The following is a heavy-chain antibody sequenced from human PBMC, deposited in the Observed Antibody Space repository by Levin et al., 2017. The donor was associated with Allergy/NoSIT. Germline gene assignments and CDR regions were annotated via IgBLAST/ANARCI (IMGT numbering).Heavy chain of an antibody. CDR3: AKVGPSMKYFDY. CDR1: GFTLSGYA. D-gene: IGHD2/OR15-2a*01. V-gene: IGHV3-23*01. CDR2: ISYVPGRT. Sequence: PGESLKISCAASGFTLSGYAMGWVRQAPGKGLEWVSSISYVPGRTYYADSVKGRFTISRDNSKNTIHLQMNMLRAEDTAVYYCAKVGPSMKYFDYWGQGSLVTVSS. J-gene: IGHJ4*02.